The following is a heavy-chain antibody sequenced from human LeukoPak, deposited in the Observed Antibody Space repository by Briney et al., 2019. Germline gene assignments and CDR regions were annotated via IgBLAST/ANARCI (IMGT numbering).Heavy chain of an antibody. D-gene: IGHD7-27*01. CDR2: IQNSGT. Sequence: SETLSLTCIVSGGAISNSYWTWIRQPPGKGLEWIGYIQNSGTSYNPSLKSRVTISVDTSKNRFSLKLSTVTAADTAVYYCARRPTGDPKFDYWGQGTLVTVSS. CDR3: ARRPTGDPKFDY. V-gene: IGHV4-59*08. J-gene: IGHJ4*02. CDR1: GGAISNSY.